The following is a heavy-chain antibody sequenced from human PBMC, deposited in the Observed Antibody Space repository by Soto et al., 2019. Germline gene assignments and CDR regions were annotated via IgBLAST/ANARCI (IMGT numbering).Heavy chain of an antibody. D-gene: IGHD1-26*01. J-gene: IGHJ5*02. V-gene: IGHV4-39*01. CDR1: GGSVSSDDSF. CDR3: ARQLPVGATSWFDP. CDR2: LYHGGST. Sequence: SETLSLTCTVSGGSVSSDDSFWGWIRQPPGKGLEWIGSLYHGGSTFYNPSLKSRVAISIDTSKNQFSLKVISVTAADTAVYYCARQLPVGATSWFDPWGQGTLVTVSS.